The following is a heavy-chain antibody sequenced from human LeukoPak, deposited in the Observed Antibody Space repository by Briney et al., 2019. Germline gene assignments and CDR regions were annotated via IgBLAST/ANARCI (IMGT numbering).Heavy chain of an antibody. J-gene: IGHJ4*02. CDR3: ARVVGDGLDY. D-gene: IGHD3-10*01. Sequence: SETLSLTCAVYGGSFSGYYWSWIRQPAGKGLEWIGRIYTSGSTNYNPSLKSRITISVDTSKNQFSLKLSSVTAADTAVYYCARVVGDGLDYWGQGTLVSVSS. V-gene: IGHV4-59*10. CDR1: GGSFSGYY. CDR2: IYTSGST.